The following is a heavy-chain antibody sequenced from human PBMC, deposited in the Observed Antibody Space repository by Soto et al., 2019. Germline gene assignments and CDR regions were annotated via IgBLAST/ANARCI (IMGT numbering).Heavy chain of an antibody. D-gene: IGHD3-9*01. J-gene: IGHJ4*02. V-gene: IGHV3-74*01. CDR2: ISSDGTTT. CDR3: AREYYGVLTGYYNDY. CDR1: GFSFRSYW. Sequence: EVQLVESGGGLVQSGGSLGLSCVASGFSFRSYWMHWVRKAPGKGLVWVARISSDGTTTTYADSANGRFTVSRDNAANTLYLQMSILRAEDTAVYYCAREYYGVLTGYYNDYWGQGTLVTVSS.